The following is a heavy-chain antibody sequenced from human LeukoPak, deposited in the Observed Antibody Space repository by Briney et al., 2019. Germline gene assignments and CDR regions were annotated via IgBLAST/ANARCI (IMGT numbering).Heavy chain of an antibody. CDR3: AYSCSSTSCPLDY. J-gene: IGHJ4*02. V-gene: IGHV1-18*01. Sequence: ASVKVSCKASGCSFTSYGISWVRQAPGQGLEWMGWISAYNGNTNYAQKLQGRVTMTTDTSTSTAYMELRSLRSDDTAVYYCAYSCSSTSCPLDYWGQGTLVTVSS. CDR2: ISAYNGNT. CDR1: GCSFTSYG. D-gene: IGHD2-2*01.